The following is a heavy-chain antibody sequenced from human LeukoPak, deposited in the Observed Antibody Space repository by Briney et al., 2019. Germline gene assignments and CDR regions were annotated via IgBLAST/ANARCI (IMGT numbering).Heavy chain of an antibody. D-gene: IGHD2-15*01. Sequence: ASVKVSCKASGYTFSAYYMHWVRQAPGQGLEWMGWISAYIGNTIHAQKFQGRVTMTTDTSTSTAYMELRSLRSDDTAVYYCARDIVVVVAATQTTPRWFDPWGQGTLVTVSS. CDR3: ARDIVVVVAATQTTPRWFDP. V-gene: IGHV1-18*01. J-gene: IGHJ5*02. CDR1: GYTFSAYY. CDR2: ISAYIGNT.